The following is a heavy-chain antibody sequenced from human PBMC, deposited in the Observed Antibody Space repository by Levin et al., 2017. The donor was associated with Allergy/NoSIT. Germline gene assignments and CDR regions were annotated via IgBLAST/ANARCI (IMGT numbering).Heavy chain of an antibody. CDR2: INTNTGNP. J-gene: IGHJ4*02. CDR1: GYTFTSYA. Sequence: RASVKVSCKASGYTFTSYAMNWVRQAPGQGLEWMGWINTNTGNPTYAQGFTGRFLFSLDTSVSTAYLQISSLKAEDTAVYYCARGCSSGDFDYWGQGTLVTVSS. V-gene: IGHV7-4-1*02. D-gene: IGHD6-19*01. CDR3: ARGCSSGDFDY.